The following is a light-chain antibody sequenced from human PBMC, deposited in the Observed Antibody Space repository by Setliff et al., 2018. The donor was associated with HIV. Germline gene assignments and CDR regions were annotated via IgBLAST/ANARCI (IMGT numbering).Light chain of an antibody. CDR3: ATWDDSMNGQV. V-gene: IGLV1-44*01. Sequence: QSVLTQPPSASGTPGQRVTISCSGSNSNIGSNTVNWYQQLPGTAPKLLIYSNNQRTSGVPDRFSGSKSGTSASLAISGLQSEDEAVYYCATWDDSMNGQVFGTGTKVTV. J-gene: IGLJ1*01. CDR2: SNN. CDR1: NSNIGSNT.